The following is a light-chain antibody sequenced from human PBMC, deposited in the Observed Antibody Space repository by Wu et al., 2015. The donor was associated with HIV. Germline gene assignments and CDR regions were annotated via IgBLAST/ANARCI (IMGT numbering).Light chain of an antibody. CDR1: QSIDIF. Sequence: DIQMTQSPSSLSASVGDRVTITCRASQSIDIFLNWYQQKPGAAPKILIYAASNLQSGVPSRFSGSGSGTDFTLTISSLQPEDFVIYYCQQTYNTPKTFGQGTKVEIK. V-gene: IGKV1-39*01. J-gene: IGKJ1*01. CDR3: QQTYNTPKT. CDR2: AAS.